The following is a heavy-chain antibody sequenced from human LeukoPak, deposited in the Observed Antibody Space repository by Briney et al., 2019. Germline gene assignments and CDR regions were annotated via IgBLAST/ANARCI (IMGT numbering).Heavy chain of an antibody. Sequence: GGSLRLSCAASGFTFSSYGMHWVRQAPGKGLEWVAVISYDGSNKYYADSVKGRFTISRDNSKNTLYLQMNSLRAEDTAVYYCAKYANVNYYGSSGYYYGYGMDVWGQGTTVTVSS. CDR2: ISYDGSNK. V-gene: IGHV3-30*18. CDR3: AKYANVNYYGSSGYYYGYGMDV. CDR1: GFTFSSYG. J-gene: IGHJ6*02. D-gene: IGHD3-22*01.